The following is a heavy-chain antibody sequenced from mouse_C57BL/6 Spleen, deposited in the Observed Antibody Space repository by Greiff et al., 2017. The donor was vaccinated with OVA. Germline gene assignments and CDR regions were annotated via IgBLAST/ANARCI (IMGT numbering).Heavy chain of an antibody. CDR3: ARVATVVATPWYFDV. Sequence: VQLQQPGTELVKPGASVKLSCKASGYTFTSYWMHWVKQRPGQGLEWIGNINPSNGGTNYNEKFKSKATLTVDKSSSTAYMQLSSLTSEDSAVYDCARVATVVATPWYFDVWGTGTTVTVSS. V-gene: IGHV1-53*01. J-gene: IGHJ1*03. CDR2: INPSNGGT. D-gene: IGHD1-1*01. CDR1: GYTFTSYW.